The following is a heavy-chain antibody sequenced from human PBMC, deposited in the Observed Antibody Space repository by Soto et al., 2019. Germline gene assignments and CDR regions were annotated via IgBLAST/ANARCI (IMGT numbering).Heavy chain of an antibody. J-gene: IGHJ6*02. D-gene: IGHD3-22*01. Sequence: ASVKVSCKASGYTFTSYDINWVRQATGQGLEWMGWMNPNSGNTGYAQKFQGRVTMTRNTSISTAYMELGSLRSEDTAVYYCARESLGLTMIVVANYGMYCWGQGTTVTVAS. CDR2: MNPNSGNT. V-gene: IGHV1-8*01. CDR1: GYTFTSYD. CDR3: ARESLGLTMIVVANYGMYC.